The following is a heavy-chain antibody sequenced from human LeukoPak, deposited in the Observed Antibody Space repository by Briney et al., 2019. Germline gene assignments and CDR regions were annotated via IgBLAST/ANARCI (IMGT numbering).Heavy chain of an antibody. J-gene: IGHJ4*02. Sequence: GGSLRLSCAASGFTFNNYAMNWVRQAPGKGLEWVSSISGGGETTYYADSAKGRFTISRDNAKNSLYLQMNSLRAEDTAVYYCARERGYSSSSANYWGQGTLVTVSS. CDR2: ISGGGETT. V-gene: IGHV3-23*01. CDR1: GFTFNNYA. D-gene: IGHD6-6*01. CDR3: ARERGYSSSSANY.